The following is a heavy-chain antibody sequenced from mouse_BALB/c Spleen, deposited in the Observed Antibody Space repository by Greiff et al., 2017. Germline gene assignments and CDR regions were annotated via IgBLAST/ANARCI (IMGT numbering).Heavy chain of an antibody. J-gene: IGHJ3*01. V-gene: IGHV2-9*02. CDR3: AREGGGRNTWFAY. CDR1: GFSLTSYG. D-gene: IGHD2-1*01. CDR2: IWAGGST. Sequence: QVQLKQSGPGLVAPSQSLSITCTVSGFSLTSYGVHWVRQPPGKGLEWLGVIWAGGSTNYNSALMSRLSISKDNSKSQVFLKMNSLQTDDTAMYYCAREGGGRNTWFAYWGQGTLVTVSA.